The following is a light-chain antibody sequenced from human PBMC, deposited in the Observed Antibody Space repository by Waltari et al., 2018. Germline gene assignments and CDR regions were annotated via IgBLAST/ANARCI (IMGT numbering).Light chain of an antibody. CDR1: QSVLYSSNNKNY. Sequence: DIVMTQSPDSLAVSLGERATINCKSSQSVLYSSNNKNYLAWYQQKPGQPPKLPIYWASTPESGVPDRFSGSGSGTDFTLTISSLQAEDVAVYYCQQYYNIPWTFGQGTKVEIK. V-gene: IGKV4-1*01. CDR2: WAS. J-gene: IGKJ1*01. CDR3: QQYYNIPWT.